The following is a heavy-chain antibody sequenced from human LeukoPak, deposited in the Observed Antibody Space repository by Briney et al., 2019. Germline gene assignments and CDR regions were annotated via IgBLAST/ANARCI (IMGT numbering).Heavy chain of an antibody. CDR2: ISGSGGST. V-gene: IGHV3-23*01. D-gene: IGHD2-2*01. CDR3: AKDWSSIVVVPAAIP. Sequence: PGGSLRLSCAASGFTFSSYAMSWVRQAPGKGLEWVSAISGSGGSTYYADSVKGRLTISRDNSKNTLYLQMNSLRAEDTAVYYCAKDWSSIVVVPAAIPWGQGTLVTVSS. CDR1: GFTFSSYA. J-gene: IGHJ5*02.